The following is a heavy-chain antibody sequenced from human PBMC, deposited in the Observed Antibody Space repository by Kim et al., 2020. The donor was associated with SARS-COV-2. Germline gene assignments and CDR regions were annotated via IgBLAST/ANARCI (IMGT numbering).Heavy chain of an antibody. CDR3: ARVSLVRGGRWFDP. J-gene: IGHJ5*02. D-gene: IGHD3-10*01. V-gene: IGHV4-34*01. CDR1: GGSFSGYY. Sequence: SETLSLTCAVYGGSFSGYYWSWIRQPPGKGLEWIGEINHSGSTNYNPSLKSRVTISVDTSKNQFSLKLSSVTAADTAVYYCARVSLVRGGRWFDPWGQGTLVTVPS. CDR2: INHSGST.